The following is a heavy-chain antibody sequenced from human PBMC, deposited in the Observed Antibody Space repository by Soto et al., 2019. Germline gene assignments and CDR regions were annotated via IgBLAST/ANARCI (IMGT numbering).Heavy chain of an antibody. CDR1: GFTFSNYW. V-gene: IGHV3-74*01. CDR3: AGGGYGGNYDY. D-gene: IGHD5-12*01. Sequence: GGSLRLSCAASGFTFSNYWMHWVRQGPGKGLVWVSRIKTNETTTSYADSVKGRFTISRDNAKNTLYLQMNSLSPEDTAVYYCAGGGYGGNYDYWGQGTLVTVSS. CDR2: IKTNETTT. J-gene: IGHJ4*02.